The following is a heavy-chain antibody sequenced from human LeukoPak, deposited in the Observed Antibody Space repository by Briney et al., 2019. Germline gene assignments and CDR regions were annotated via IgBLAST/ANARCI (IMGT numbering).Heavy chain of an antibody. CDR2: ISGSGDNT. D-gene: IGHD4-23*01. J-gene: IGHJ4*02. Sequence: GGSLRLSCAASGFTFTTYAMSWVRQAPGKGLEWVSAISGSGDNTYYADSVKGRFTISRDNSKNTLYLQMNSLRAEDAAVYYCAKRFAYGGVDYWGQGTLVTVSS. V-gene: IGHV3-23*01. CDR3: AKRFAYGGVDY. CDR1: GFTFTTYA.